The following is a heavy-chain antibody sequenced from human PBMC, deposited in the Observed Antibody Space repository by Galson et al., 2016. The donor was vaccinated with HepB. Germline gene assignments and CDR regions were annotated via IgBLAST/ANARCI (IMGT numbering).Heavy chain of an antibody. J-gene: IGHJ4*02. CDR1: GYNFISYW. V-gene: IGHV5-10-1*01. CDR2: IDPSDSST. D-gene: IGHD3-10*01. CDR3: ASHNFGSRSSLGL. Sequence: QSGAEVKKPGESLTISCKDSGYNFISYWISWVRQMPGKGLEWMGRIDPSDSSTNYSPPFQGHVTISIDKSINTAYLQWTSLTASDTAIYYCASHNFGSRSSLGLWGQGTLVTASS.